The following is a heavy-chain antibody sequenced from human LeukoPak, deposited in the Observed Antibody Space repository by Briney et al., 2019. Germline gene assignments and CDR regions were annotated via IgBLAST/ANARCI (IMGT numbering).Heavy chain of an antibody. V-gene: IGHV5-51*01. J-gene: IGHJ3*02. CDR2: IYPGDSDT. CDR3: VRLSTNNWYGPFDI. Sequence: GESLKISCKGSGYSFTSYWIGWVRQMPGKGLEWMGFIYPGDSDTRYSPSFQGQVTVSADKSISTAYLQWRSLKASDTAMFYCVRLSTNNWYGPFDIWGQGTMVTVSS. D-gene: IGHD5/OR15-5a*01. CDR1: GYSFTSYW.